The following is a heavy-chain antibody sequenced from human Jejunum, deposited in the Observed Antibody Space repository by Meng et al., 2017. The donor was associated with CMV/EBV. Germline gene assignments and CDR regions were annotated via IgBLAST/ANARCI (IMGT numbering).Heavy chain of an antibody. CDR3: AREADGATFDY. D-gene: IGHD1-26*01. CDR1: GYTFASFG. Sequence: QVQLVQAGAGVKKPGASVKVSCKASGYTFASFGVNWVRQAPGQGLEWMGWISAYNANTNYAQNLQGRVTMTTDTSTSTAYMELRSLRSGDTAVYYCAREADGATFDYWGQGTLVTVSS. V-gene: IGHV1-18*01. CDR2: ISAYNANT. J-gene: IGHJ4*02.